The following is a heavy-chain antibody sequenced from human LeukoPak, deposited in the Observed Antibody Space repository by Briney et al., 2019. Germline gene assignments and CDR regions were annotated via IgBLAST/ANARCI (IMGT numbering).Heavy chain of an antibody. CDR2: ISAYNGNT. D-gene: IGHD6-19*01. J-gene: IGHJ6*03. V-gene: IGHV1-18*01. CDR1: GYTFTSYG. Sequence: ASVKVSCKASGYTFTSYGIRWVRQAPGQGLEWMGWISAYNGNTNYAQKRQGRVTMTTDTSTSTAYMELRSLRSDDTAVYYCARDSTGYSSGWYPYYYYYYMDVWGKGTTVTVSS. CDR3: ARDSTGYSSGWYPYYYYYYMDV.